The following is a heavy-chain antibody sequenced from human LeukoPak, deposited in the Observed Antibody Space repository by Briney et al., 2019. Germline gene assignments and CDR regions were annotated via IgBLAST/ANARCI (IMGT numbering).Heavy chain of an antibody. V-gene: IGHV3-23*01. D-gene: IGHD4-17*01. CDR3: AKDSTVTYDY. CDR2: ISGSGGST. J-gene: IGHJ4*02. CDR1: GFTFSSYA. Sequence: TGGSQRLSCAASGFTFSSYAMSWVRQAPGKGLEWVSAISGSGGSTYYADSVKGRFTISRDNSKNTLYLQINSLRAEDTAVYYCAKDSTVTYDYWGQGTLVTVSS.